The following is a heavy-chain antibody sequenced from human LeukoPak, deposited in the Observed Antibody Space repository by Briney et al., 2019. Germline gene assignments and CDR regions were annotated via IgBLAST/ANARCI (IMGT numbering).Heavy chain of an antibody. CDR3: TTGDFEGFDY. J-gene: IGHJ4*02. Sequence: SGGSLRLSCAASGFTFSDYEMNWVRQAPGKGLEWVSYISSIGSTIYYADSVKGRFTISRDNAKNSLYLQMNSLKTEDTAVYYCTTGDFEGFDYWGQGTLVTVSS. CDR2: ISSIGSTI. CDR1: GFTFSDYE. D-gene: IGHD2-21*02. V-gene: IGHV3-48*03.